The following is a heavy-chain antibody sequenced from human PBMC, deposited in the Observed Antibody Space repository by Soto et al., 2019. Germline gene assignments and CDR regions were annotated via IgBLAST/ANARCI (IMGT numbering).Heavy chain of an antibody. CDR1: GFTFSSYG. D-gene: IGHD3-22*01. V-gene: IGHV3-30*18. J-gene: IGHJ4*02. CDR2: ISYDGSNK. Sequence: PGGSLRLSCAASGFTFSSYGMHWVRQAPGKGLEWVAVISYDGSNKYYADSVKGRITISRDNSKNTLYQQMKSLRAEDTAVYYCAKDLYYYDSSGYFDYWGQGTLVTVSS. CDR3: AKDLYYYDSSGYFDY.